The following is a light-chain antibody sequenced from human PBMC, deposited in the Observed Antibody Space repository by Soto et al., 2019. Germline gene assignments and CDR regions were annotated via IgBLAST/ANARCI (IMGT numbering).Light chain of an antibody. CDR1: NRDVGGYNY. CDR3: TSYAGSNTFVV. V-gene: IGLV2-8*01. CDR2: EVN. J-gene: IGLJ2*01. Sequence: QSVLTQPPSASGSPGQSVAISCTGTNRDVGGYNYVSLYQQHPGKAPKLMIYEVNKRPSGVPDRFSGSKSGNTASLTVSGLQADDEADYYCTSYAGSNTFVVYGGGTKVTVL.